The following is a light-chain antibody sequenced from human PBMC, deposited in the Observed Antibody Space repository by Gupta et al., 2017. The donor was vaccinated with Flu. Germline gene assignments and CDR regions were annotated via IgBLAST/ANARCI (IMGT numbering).Light chain of an antibody. CDR1: QSLVYSDGNTV. Sequence: DAALTQSHLSLPVALGQPASISCRSSQSLVYSDGNTVLHWFQQRPGQSPRRLIYLVSHRDSGVPDRFSGSGSGTVFTLKISRVEAEDVGVYFCMQGAHWPWAFGQGTKVEIK. CDR2: LVS. J-gene: IGKJ1*01. V-gene: IGKV2-30*01. CDR3: MQGAHWPWA.